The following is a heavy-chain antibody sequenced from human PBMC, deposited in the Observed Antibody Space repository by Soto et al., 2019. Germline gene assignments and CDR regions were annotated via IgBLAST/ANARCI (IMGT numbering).Heavy chain of an antibody. J-gene: IGHJ3*02. Sequence: ASVKVSCKASGYTFTSYYMHWVRQAPGQGLEWMGINNPSGGSTSYAQKFQGRVTMTRDTSTSTVYMELSSLRSEDTAVYYCARGKRSDYYDSSGYYLLGLHAFEIWGQGTRVTVS. CDR1: GYTFTSYY. CDR3: ARGKRSDYYDSSGYYLLGLHAFEI. CDR2: NNPSGGST. D-gene: IGHD3-22*01. V-gene: IGHV1-46*01.